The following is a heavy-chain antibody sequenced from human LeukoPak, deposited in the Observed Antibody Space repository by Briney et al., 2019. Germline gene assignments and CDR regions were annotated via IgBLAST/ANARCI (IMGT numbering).Heavy chain of an antibody. CDR2: ISSDSGSI. CDR3: ARFLDTTDSPFDY. Sequence: GGSLRLSCAASGFTFSSYSMNWVRQAPGKGLEWVSIISSDSGSIAYADSARGRFTISRDNAKNSLYLQMNSLRAEDTAVYYCARFLDTTDSPFDYWGQGTLVTVSS. J-gene: IGHJ4*02. D-gene: IGHD2/OR15-2a*01. CDR1: GFTFSSYS. V-gene: IGHV3-21*04.